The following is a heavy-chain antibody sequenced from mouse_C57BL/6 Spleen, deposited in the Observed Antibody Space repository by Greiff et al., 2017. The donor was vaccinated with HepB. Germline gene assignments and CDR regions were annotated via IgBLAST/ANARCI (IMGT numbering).Heavy chain of an antibody. CDR2: INPSTGGT. CDR1: GYSFTGYY. V-gene: IGHV1-42*01. J-gene: IGHJ3*01. D-gene: IGHD1-1*01. Sequence: EVKLQQSGPELVKPGASVKISCKASGYSFTGYYMNWVKQSPEKSLEWIGEINPSTGGTTYNQKFKAKATLTVDKSSSTAYMQLKSLTSEDSAVYYCARYTTVGGFAYWGQGTLVTVSA. CDR3: ARYTTVGGFAY.